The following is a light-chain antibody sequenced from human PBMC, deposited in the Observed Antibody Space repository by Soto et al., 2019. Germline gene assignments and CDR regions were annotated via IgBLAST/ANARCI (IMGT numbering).Light chain of an antibody. V-gene: IGLV2-11*01. Sequence: QSVLTQPRSVSGSPGQSVTISCTGTSRDVGGYNYVSWYQQHPGKAPKLMIYDVSKRPSGVPDRFSGSKSGNTASLTISGLQAEDEADYYCCSYAGTNYVFGTGTKVTV. CDR2: DVS. CDR1: SRDVGGYNY. CDR3: CSYAGTNYV. J-gene: IGLJ1*01.